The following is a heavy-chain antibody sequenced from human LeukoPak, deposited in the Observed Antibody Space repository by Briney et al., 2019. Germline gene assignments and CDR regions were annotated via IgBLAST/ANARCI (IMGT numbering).Heavy chain of an antibody. V-gene: IGHV3-23*01. CDR2: ISSGAGTT. Sequence: PGASLRLSCAASGFTFSNYAISWVRQAPGKGLECVSTISSGAGTTYYADSVKGRFTISRDNSKNTLYLQMNSLRAEDTALYYCAKKAGSGTYPLDDWGQGTLVTVSS. CDR3: AKKAGSGTYPLDD. D-gene: IGHD1-26*01. J-gene: IGHJ4*02. CDR1: GFTFSNYA.